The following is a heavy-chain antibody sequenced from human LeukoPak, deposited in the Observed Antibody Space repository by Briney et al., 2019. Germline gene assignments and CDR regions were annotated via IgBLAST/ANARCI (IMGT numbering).Heavy chain of an antibody. J-gene: IGHJ5*02. CDR1: EFTFDDYA. D-gene: IGHD3-3*01. V-gene: IGHV3-43*02. CDR2: ISGDGGST. Sequence: GGSLRLSCAASEFTFDDYAMHWVRQAPGKGLEWVSLISGDGGSTYYADSVKGRFTISRDNSKNSVHLQMNSLRTEDAALYYCVKEAIFGAVIRWFDPWGQGTLVTVSS. CDR3: VKEAIFGAVIRWFDP.